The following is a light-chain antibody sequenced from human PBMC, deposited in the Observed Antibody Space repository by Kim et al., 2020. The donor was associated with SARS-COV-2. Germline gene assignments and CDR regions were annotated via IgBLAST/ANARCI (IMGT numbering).Light chain of an antibody. V-gene: IGKV1-33*01. Sequence: DIQMTQSPSSLSASVGDRVTITCQASHDISIYLNWYQQKPGKAPNPLIYDASNLETGVPSRFSGSGSGTDFTFTISSLQPEDIATYYCQQYDNLRLTFGQGTRLEIK. J-gene: IGKJ5*01. CDR2: DAS. CDR3: QQYDNLRLT. CDR1: HDISIY.